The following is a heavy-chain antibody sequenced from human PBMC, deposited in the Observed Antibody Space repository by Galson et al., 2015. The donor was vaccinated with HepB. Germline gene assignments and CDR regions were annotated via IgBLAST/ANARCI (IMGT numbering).Heavy chain of an antibody. CDR3: STVFCRGGSCYLLDLFDY. CDR2: FDPEDGRT. J-gene: IGHJ4*02. CDR1: GYTLREIS. Sequence: SVKVSCTVYGYTLREISVHWVRQAPGKGFEWIGGFDPEDGRTISARNIQGRVSVTEDTSTDTVYLELSRLRSENTAIYYCSTVFCRGGSCYLLDLFDYWGQGTLVTVSS. V-gene: IGHV1-24*01. D-gene: IGHD3-22*01.